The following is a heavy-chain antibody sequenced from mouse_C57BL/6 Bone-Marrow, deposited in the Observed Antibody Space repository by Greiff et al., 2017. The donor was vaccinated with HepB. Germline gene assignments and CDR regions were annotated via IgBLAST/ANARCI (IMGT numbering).Heavy chain of an antibody. D-gene: IGHD1-1*01. CDR3: ASSTVVAPYWYFDV. Sequence: DVQLQESGPELVKPGASVKIPCKASGYTFTDYNMDWVKQSHGKSLEWIGDINPNNGGTIYNQKFKGKATLTVDKSSSTAYMELRSLTSEDTAVYYCASSTVVAPYWYFDVWGTGTTVTVSS. V-gene: IGHV1-18*01. CDR1: GYTFTDYN. CDR2: INPNNGGT. J-gene: IGHJ1*03.